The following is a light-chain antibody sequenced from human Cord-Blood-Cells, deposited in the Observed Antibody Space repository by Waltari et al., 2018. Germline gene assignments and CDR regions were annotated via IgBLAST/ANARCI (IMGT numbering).Light chain of an antibody. CDR2: GAS. V-gene: IGKV3-20*01. Sequence: EIVLTQSPGTLSLSPGERATLSCRASQSVSSSYLAWYQQKPGQAPRRLIYGASSRATGIPDRFSGSGSGTDFTLTISRLEPEDFAVYYCQQDGSSPRTFGGGTKVEIK. J-gene: IGKJ4*01. CDR1: QSVSSSY. CDR3: QQDGSSPRT.